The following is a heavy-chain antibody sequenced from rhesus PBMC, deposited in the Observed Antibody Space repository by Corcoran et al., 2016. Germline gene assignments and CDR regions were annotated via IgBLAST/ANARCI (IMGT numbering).Heavy chain of an antibody. Sequence: QVQLQESGPGLVKPSETLSLTCTVSGGSISIHYWSWSRQPPGKGLAWVGQSSGNSGSPSCIASLKRRVTISKDASKNQFSLKLNSVTAADTAVYFCARHGGFSFDYWGQGVLVTVSS. J-gene: IGHJ4*01. V-gene: IGHV4-147*01. CDR3: ARHGGFSFDY. CDR2: SSGNSGSP. CDR1: GGSISIHY.